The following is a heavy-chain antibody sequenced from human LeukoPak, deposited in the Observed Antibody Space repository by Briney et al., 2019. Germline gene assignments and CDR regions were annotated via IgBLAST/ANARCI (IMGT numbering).Heavy chain of an antibody. CDR3: VEGWEYSNRCYDC. J-gene: IGHJ4*02. CDR2: ISSNGGGR. D-gene: IGHD6-6*01. Sequence: GGSLRLSCSASGFTFSSYAMHWVRQAPGKGLEYVSAISSNGGGRYYADSVKGRFTISRDNSKNTLYLQMSSLRAEDTAVYYCVEGWEYSNRCYDCWGQGTLVTVSS. V-gene: IGHV3-64D*08. CDR1: GFTFSSYA.